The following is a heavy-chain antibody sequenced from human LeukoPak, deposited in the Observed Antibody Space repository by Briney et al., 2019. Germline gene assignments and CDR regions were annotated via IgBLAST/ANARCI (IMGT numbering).Heavy chain of an antibody. CDR3: ATGGIYSLLDY. J-gene: IGHJ4*02. CDR1: GHTLTDLS. Sequence: ASVKVSCKVSGHTLTDLSTHWVRQAPGGGLEWMGTIDPEDGETIYALKFQGRVTMTEDTATDTAYMELRSLRSEDTAVYYCATGGIYSLLDYWGQGTLVTVSS. V-gene: IGHV1-24*01. D-gene: IGHD1-26*01. CDR2: IDPEDGET.